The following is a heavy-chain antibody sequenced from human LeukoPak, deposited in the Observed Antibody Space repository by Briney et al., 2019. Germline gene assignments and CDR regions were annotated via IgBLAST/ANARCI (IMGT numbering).Heavy chain of an antibody. J-gene: IGHJ5*02. CDR1: GGTFSSYA. D-gene: IGHD5-12*01. CDR2: IIPILGMA. CDR3: ARVHSAYDFFIPRSSYNWFDP. V-gene: IGHV1-69*04. Sequence: ASVKVSCKASGGTFSSYAISWVRQAPGQGLEWMGRIIPILGMANYAQKFQGRVTITADKSTSTAYMELSSLRSEDTAVYYCARVHSAYDFFIPRSSYNWFDPWGQGTLVTVSS.